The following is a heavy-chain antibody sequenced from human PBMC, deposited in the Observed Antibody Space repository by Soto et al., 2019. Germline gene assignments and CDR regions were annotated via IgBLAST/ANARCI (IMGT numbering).Heavy chain of an antibody. D-gene: IGHD6-6*01. Sequence: AASVKVSCKASGYTFTSYDISWVRQATGQGLEWMGWMNPNSGNTGYAQKFQGRVTMTRNTSISTAYMELSSLRSEDTAVYYCASSGYSSSTDDYYYYYMDVWGKGTTVTVSS. CDR3: ASSGYSSSTDDYYYYYMDV. J-gene: IGHJ6*03. V-gene: IGHV1-8*01. CDR2: MNPNSGNT. CDR1: GYTFTSYD.